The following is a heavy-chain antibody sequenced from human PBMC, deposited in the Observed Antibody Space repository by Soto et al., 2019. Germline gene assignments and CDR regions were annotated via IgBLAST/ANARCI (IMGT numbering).Heavy chain of an antibody. CDR2: IIPIFGTA. Sequence: SVKVSCKASGGTFSSYTISWVRQAPGRGLEWMGRIIPIFGTANYAQKFQGRVTITADESTSTAYMELSSLRSEDTAVYYCARDRPGYGERDYWGQGTLVTVSS. CDR1: GGTFSSYT. J-gene: IGHJ4*02. D-gene: IGHD4-17*01. V-gene: IGHV1-69*13. CDR3: ARDRPGYGERDY.